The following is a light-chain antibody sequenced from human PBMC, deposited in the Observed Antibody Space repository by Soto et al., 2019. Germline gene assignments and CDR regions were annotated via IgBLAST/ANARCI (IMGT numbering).Light chain of an antibody. Sequence: EIVMAQSPASLSVSAGEGVTVSCRLSQSVRRELAWHQPSSGQPHRLLIYGASTRATGIPARFSGSGSGTDFTLTISSLESADFAIYYCQPRGSWPSYTFGQGTKVDIK. CDR3: QPRGSWPSYT. CDR1: QSVRRE. V-gene: IGKV3-15*01. J-gene: IGKJ2*01. CDR2: GAS.